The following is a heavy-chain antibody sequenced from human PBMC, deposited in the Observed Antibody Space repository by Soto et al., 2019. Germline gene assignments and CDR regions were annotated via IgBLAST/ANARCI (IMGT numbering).Heavy chain of an antibody. CDR2: ISYDGSNK. V-gene: IGHV3-30-3*01. CDR3: ARELDVDPYYFDY. D-gene: IGHD3-3*01. Sequence: PGGSLRLSCAASGFSFSSYAMHWVRQAPGKGLEWVAVISYDGSNKYYADSAKGRSTISRDNSKNTLYLQMNSLRVEDTAVYYCARELDVDPYYFDYWGQGTLVTVSS. J-gene: IGHJ4*02. CDR1: GFSFSSYA.